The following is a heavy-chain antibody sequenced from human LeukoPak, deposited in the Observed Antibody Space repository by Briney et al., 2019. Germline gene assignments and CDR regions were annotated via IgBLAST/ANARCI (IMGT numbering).Heavy chain of an antibody. V-gene: IGHV3-66*01. J-gene: IGHJ4*02. D-gene: IGHD3-16*01. CDR1: GFSFSSFA. CDR2: IYSGGST. Sequence: GGSLRLSCAASGFSFSSFAMTWVRQAPGKGLEWVSVIYSGGSTYYADSVKGRFTISRDNSKNTLYLQMNSLRAEDTAVYYCARMGGDYWGQGTLVTVSS. CDR3: ARMGGDY.